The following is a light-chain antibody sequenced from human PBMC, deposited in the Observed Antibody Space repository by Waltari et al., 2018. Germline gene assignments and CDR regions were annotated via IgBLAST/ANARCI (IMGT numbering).Light chain of an antibody. J-gene: IGKJ3*01. Sequence: DIPMTQSPPSLSASVGDRVTITCPASQDISNYLNWYQHKPGKAPKLLIYDASNLETGVPSRFSGSGSGTDFTFTISSLQPEDIATYYCQQYDNLPFTFGPGTKVDIK. CDR2: DAS. CDR3: QQYDNLPFT. V-gene: IGKV1-33*01. CDR1: QDISNY.